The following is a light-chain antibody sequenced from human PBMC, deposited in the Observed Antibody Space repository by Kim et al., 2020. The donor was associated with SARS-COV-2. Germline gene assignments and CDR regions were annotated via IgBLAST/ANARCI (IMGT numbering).Light chain of an antibody. Sequence: QSVLTQPPSASGTPGQRVTVSCSGSRSNIGSNTVNWYQQLPGTAPKLLIYSNNQRPSGVPDRFSGSKSGTSASLVISGLQSEDEADYYCETWDDSLNGVVFGGGTKVTVL. CDR1: RSNIGSNT. J-gene: IGLJ2*01. CDR3: ETWDDSLNGVV. CDR2: SNN. V-gene: IGLV1-44*01.